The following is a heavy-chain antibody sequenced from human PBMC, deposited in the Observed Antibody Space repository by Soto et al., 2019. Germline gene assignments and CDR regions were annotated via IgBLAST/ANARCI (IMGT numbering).Heavy chain of an antibody. CDR3: GAAKGPAAFDI. D-gene: IGHD1-26*01. CDR2: IYPYDSDT. V-gene: IGHV5-51*01. J-gene: IGHJ3*02. Sequence: GESLKISCEGSGYNFTNYGTGWVRQMTGKRLEWMGIIYPYDSDTRYNPTFQGHVTISAGKSISTAYLQWSSLKASDTVLYYCGAAKGPAAFDIWGQGTLVTVSS. CDR1: GYNFTNYG.